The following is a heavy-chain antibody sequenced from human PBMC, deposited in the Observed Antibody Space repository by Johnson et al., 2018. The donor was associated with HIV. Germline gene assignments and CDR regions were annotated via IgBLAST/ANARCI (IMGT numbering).Heavy chain of an antibody. D-gene: IGHD1-26*01. Sequence: QVHLVESGGDVVQPGGSLRLSCAASGFTFNNYGMHWVRQAPGKGLGWVAFIQYDGSSKYSADSVKGRFIISRDISKKTVFLQMNSLRPEDTAVYYCAKETKWESRTPHAFDLWGQGTMVTVSS. CDR2: IQYDGSSK. V-gene: IGHV3-30*02. CDR1: GFTFNNYG. CDR3: AKETKWESRTPHAFDL. J-gene: IGHJ3*01.